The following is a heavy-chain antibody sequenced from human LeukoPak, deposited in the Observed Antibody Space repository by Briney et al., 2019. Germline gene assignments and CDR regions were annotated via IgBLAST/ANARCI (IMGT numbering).Heavy chain of an antibody. Sequence: GGSLRLSCAASGFTFSNYGMNWVRQAPGKGLEWVSVIYSGGSTYYADSVKGRFTISRDNSKNTLYLQMNSLRAEDTAVYYCAIGELPDYWGQGTLVTVSS. V-gene: IGHV3-66*01. J-gene: IGHJ4*02. CDR1: GFTFSNYG. CDR2: IYSGGST. CDR3: AIGELPDY. D-gene: IGHD3-10*01.